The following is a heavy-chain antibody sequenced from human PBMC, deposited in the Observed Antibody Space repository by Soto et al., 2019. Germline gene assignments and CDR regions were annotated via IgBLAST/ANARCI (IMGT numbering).Heavy chain of an antibody. Sequence: GGSLRLSCAASGFTFSSYAMSWVRPAPGKGLEWVSAITGSGASTYYVESVKGRFTISRDNSTNQLNLQMNRLRDADKAVYSGAKGGYSGYAAPNYFDYWGPGNLVTASP. CDR1: GFTFSSYA. CDR3: AKGGYSGYAAPNYFDY. V-gene: IGHV3-23*01. D-gene: IGHD5-12*01. CDR2: ITGSGAST. J-gene: IGHJ4*02.